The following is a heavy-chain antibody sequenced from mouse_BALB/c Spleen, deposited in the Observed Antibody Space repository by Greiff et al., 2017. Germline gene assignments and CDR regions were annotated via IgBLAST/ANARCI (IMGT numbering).Heavy chain of an antibody. J-gene: IGHJ2*01. D-gene: IGHD3-1*01. Sequence: EVQRVESGPGLVKPSQSLSLTCTVTGYSITSDYAWNWIRQFPGNKLEWLGYISYSGSTSYNPSLKSRISITRDTSKNQFFLQLNSVTTEDTATYSCARSGRQGYYFDYWGQGTTLTVSS. V-gene: IGHV3-2*02. CDR3: ARSGRQGYYFDY. CDR1: GYSITSDYA. CDR2: ISYSGST.